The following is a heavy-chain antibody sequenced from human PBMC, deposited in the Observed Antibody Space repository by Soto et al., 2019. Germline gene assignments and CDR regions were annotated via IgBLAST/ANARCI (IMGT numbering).Heavy chain of an antibody. CDR2: IGGNRGGI. CDR1: GFTLDNYA. Sequence: EVQLVESGGGWEQPGRSLRLSCAAPGFTLDNYAMHWARQAPGKGLEGVPVIGGNRGGIDNADSGKGRFTISRDNAKNSLYLQMNSLRAEDTALYYCTKDSSPKHYYYYGMDVWGQGNTVTVSS. J-gene: IGHJ6*02. V-gene: IGHV3-9*01. D-gene: IGHD6-13*01. CDR3: TKDSSPKHYYYYGMDV.